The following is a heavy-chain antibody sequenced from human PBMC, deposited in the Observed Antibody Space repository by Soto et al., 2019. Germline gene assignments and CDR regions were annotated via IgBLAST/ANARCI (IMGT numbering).Heavy chain of an antibody. V-gene: IGHV4-31*03. Sequence: QVQLQESGPGLVKPSQTLSLTCTVSGGSISSGGYYWSWIRQHPGKGLEWIGYIYYSGSTYYNPSLKSRVTISVDTSKNQFSLKLSSVTAADTAVYYCARSRLSSGRGLWFGEEDYYYGMDVWGQGTTVTVSS. CDR3: ARSRLSSGRGLWFGEEDYYYGMDV. CDR1: GGSISSGGYY. D-gene: IGHD3-10*01. J-gene: IGHJ6*02. CDR2: IYYSGST.